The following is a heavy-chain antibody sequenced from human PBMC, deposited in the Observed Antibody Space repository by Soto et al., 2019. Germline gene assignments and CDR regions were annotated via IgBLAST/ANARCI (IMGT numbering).Heavy chain of an antibody. Sequence: GGSLRLSCAASGFTVSSYGMHWVRQAPGKGLEWLAYITIRTGNIVYADSARGRFTISADNAENSVFLQMNSLRDEDTAVYFCVRDRDLDRDMVHADLWGQGTLVTVSS. J-gene: IGHJ4*01. CDR3: VRDRDLDRDMVHADL. CDR2: ITIRTGNI. V-gene: IGHV3-48*02. D-gene: IGHD5-18*01. CDR1: GFTVSSYG.